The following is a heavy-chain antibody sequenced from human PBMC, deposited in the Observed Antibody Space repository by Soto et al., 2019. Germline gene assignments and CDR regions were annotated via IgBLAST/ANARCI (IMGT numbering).Heavy chain of an antibody. CDR1: GYTFSSDW. D-gene: IGHD4-4*01. J-gene: IGHJ5*02. Sequence: GGSPRLSCAASGYTFSSDWMHWVRQAPGKGLVWVSRINSDGSSTSYADSVKGRFTISRDNAKNTLYLQMNSLRAEDTAVYYCARDDYDNCARFDPWGQGTLVSVSS. V-gene: IGHV3-74*01. CDR2: INSDGSST. CDR3: ARDDYDNCARFDP.